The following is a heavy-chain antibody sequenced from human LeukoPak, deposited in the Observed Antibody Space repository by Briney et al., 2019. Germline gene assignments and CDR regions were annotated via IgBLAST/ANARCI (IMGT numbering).Heavy chain of an antibody. J-gene: IGHJ4*02. CDR1: GFTFSTYA. D-gene: IGHD6-19*01. CDR2: ISGSGTRT. V-gene: IGHV3-23*01. CDR3: AKGKFSSGFFDY. Sequence: GGSLRLSCVASGFTFSTYAMSWVRQAPGKGLEWVSAISGSGTRTYYADSVKGRFTISRDNSKNTLFLQMNSLRAEDTAIFYCAKGKFSSGFFDYWGQGTLLTVSS.